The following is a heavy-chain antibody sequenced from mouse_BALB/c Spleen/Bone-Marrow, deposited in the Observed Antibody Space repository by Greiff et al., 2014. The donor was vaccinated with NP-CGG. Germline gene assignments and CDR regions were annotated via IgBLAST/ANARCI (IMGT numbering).Heavy chain of an antibody. J-gene: IGHJ4*01. CDR1: GDSITSGY. D-gene: IGHD3-1*01. CDR3: ARSGSSGYHYYAMDY. V-gene: IGHV3-8*02. CDR2: ISYSGST. Sequence: ESGPSLVKPSQTLSLICSVTGDSITSGYWNWIRKFPGNKLEYMGYISYSGSTYYNPSLKSRISITRDTSKNLYYLQLNSVATKDTATYYCARSGSSGYHYYAMDYWGQGTSVTVSS.